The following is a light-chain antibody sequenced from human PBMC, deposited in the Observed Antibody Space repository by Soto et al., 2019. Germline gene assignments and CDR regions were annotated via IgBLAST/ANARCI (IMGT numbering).Light chain of an antibody. Sequence: EIVLTQSPGTLSLSPGERATLSCRASQSVSSNLAWYQQKPGQAPRLLIYGASSRATGIPDRFSGSGSGTDFTLSISRLEVEDFAVYHCQQYGNAPNTFGQGTRLEIK. V-gene: IGKV3-20*01. CDR2: GAS. J-gene: IGKJ5*01. CDR1: QSVSSN. CDR3: QQYGNAPNT.